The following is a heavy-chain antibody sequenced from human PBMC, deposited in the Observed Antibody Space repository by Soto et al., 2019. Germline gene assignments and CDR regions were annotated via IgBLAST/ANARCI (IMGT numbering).Heavy chain of an antibody. V-gene: IGHV2-5*01. CDR2: IYWNDDK. J-gene: IGHJ5*01. CDR1: GFSLRTSGVA. D-gene: IGHD2-2*01. CDR3: AHEMPATRNWFDS. Sequence: QITLKESGPTLVRPTETLTLTCAFSGFSLRTSGVAVGWIRQPPGEALEWLALIYWNDDKRYSPSLKSRLTIPKDTSKNQVVLIMTNVDPADTATYFCAHEMPATRNWFDSWGQGTLVTVSS.